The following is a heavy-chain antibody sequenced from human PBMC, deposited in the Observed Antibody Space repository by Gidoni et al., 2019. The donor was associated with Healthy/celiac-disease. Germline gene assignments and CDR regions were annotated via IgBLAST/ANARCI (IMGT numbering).Heavy chain of an antibody. J-gene: IGHJ6*02. CDR1: GYTFTSYD. D-gene: IGHD2-2*02. CDR3: ASVPAAIPSIGYYYYGMDV. Sequence: QVQPVQSGAEVKKPGASVKVSCKATGYTFTSYDINWVRQATGQGLEWRGWMKPNSGNTGYAQKFQGRVTMTRNTSISTAYMELSSLRSEDTAVYYCASVPAAIPSIGYYYYGMDVWGQGTTVTVS. V-gene: IGHV1-8*01. CDR2: MKPNSGNT.